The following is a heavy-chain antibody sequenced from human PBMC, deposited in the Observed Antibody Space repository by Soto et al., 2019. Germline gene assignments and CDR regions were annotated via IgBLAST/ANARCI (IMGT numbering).Heavy chain of an antibody. D-gene: IGHD1-26*01. V-gene: IGHV4-34*01. CDR2: INHSGST. CDR1: GGSFSGYY. CDR3: ARGQQGSSDASDI. Sequence: PSETLSLTCAVYGGSFSGYYWSWMRQAPGKGLEWIGEINHSGSTNYNPSLKSRVTISVDTSKNQFSLKLTSLTAADTAVYYCARGQQGSSDASDISGQGTMVTVSS. J-gene: IGHJ3*02.